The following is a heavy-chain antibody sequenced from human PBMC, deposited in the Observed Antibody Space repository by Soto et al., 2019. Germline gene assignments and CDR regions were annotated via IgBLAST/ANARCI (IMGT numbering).Heavy chain of an antibody. J-gene: IGHJ5*02. CDR3: ARERLIGTWFDP. CDR1: GYTFTSYA. CDR2: INAGNGNT. Sequence: QVQLVQSGAELKKPGASVKVSCKASGYTFTSYAMHWVRQAPGQRIEWMGWINAGNGNTKYSQKFQGRVTITRDTSASTAYMELSSLRSEDTAVYYCARERLIGTWFDPWGQGTLVTVSS. V-gene: IGHV1-3*01. D-gene: IGHD3-22*01.